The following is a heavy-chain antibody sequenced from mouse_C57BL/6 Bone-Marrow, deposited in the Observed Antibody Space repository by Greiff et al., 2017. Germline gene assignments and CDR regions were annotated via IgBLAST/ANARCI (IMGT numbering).Heavy chain of an antibody. V-gene: IGHV1-80*01. CDR2: IYPGDGDT. Sequence: VKLQESGAELVKPGASVKISCKASGYAFSSYWMNWVKQRPGKGLEWIGQIYPGDGDTNYNGKFKGKATLTADKSSSTAYMQLSSLTSEDSAVYFCARWPGYYAMDYWGQGTSVTVSS. CDR3: ARWPGYYAMDY. CDR1: GYAFSSYW. J-gene: IGHJ4*01.